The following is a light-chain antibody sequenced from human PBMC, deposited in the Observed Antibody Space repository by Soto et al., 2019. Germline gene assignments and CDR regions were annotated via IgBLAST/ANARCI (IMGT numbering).Light chain of an antibody. Sequence: EIVLTHSPATLSVSQGGSATLSCMASQSVRSNLAWYQQKPGQAPRLLIYGASTRATGIPARFSGSGSGTEFTLNISSLQSDDSAVYFCQQYNNWPPITFGQGTRLEI. V-gene: IGKV3D-15*01. CDR1: QSVRSN. J-gene: IGKJ5*01. CDR3: QQYNNWPPIT. CDR2: GAS.